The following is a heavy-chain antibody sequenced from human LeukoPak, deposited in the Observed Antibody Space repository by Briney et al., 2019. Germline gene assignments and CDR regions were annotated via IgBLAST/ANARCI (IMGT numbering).Heavy chain of an antibody. V-gene: IGHV3-48*03. Sequence: GGSLRLSCAASGFTFSSYEMNWVRQAPGKGLEWVSYISSSGSTIYYADSVKGRFTISRDNSKNTLYLQMNSLRVEDTAVYYCAKARRYCTNGVCYRIIDYWGQGTLVTVSS. J-gene: IGHJ4*02. CDR1: GFTFSSYE. D-gene: IGHD2-8*01. CDR3: AKARRYCTNGVCYRIIDY. CDR2: ISSSGSTI.